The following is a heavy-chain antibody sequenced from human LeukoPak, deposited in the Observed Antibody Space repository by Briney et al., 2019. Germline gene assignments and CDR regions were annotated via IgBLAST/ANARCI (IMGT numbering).Heavy chain of an antibody. CDR1: GFTFSGSA. J-gene: IGHJ3*02. V-gene: IGHV3-23*01. D-gene: IGHD7-27*01. CDR2: ISGSGGST. Sequence: PGGSLELSCAASGFTFSGSAIHWVRQAPGKGLEWVSAISGSGGSTYYADSVKGRFTISRDNSKNTLYLQMNSLRAEDTAVYYCAKVLGGHDAFDIWGQGTMVTVSS. CDR3: AKVLGGHDAFDI.